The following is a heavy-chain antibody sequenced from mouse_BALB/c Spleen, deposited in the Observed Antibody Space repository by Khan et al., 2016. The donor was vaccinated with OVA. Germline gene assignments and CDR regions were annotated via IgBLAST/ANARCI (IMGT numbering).Heavy chain of an antibody. CDR3: ARDGSRYNYAMDY. D-gene: IGHD2-3*01. J-gene: IGHJ4*01. CDR1: GYSITSDYA. V-gene: IGHV3-2*02. Sequence: EVQLVESGPGLVKPSQSLSLTCTVTGYSITSDYAWNWIRQFPGNKLEWMGYISSSGSTNYNPALKSRISITRATSKHPFFLQLNYVTTEDTTTYYCARDGSRYNYAMDYWGQGTSVTVSS. CDR2: ISSSGST.